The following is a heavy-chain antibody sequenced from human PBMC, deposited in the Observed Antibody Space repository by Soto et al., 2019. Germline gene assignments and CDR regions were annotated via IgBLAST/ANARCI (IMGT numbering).Heavy chain of an antibody. Sequence: QVQLVQSGAEVKKPGSSVKVSCKASGGTFSNYALISWVRQAPGQGLEWMGGIIPIGATVNYAQKFQGRVTITADESTRTVYMDLGSLRSADTAVYYCARDLLGFGYTYADVWGQGTTVTVSS. J-gene: IGHJ6*02. CDR2: IIPIGATV. CDR3: ARDLLGFGYTYADV. D-gene: IGHD3-10*01. V-gene: IGHV1-69*12. CDR1: GGTFSNYA.